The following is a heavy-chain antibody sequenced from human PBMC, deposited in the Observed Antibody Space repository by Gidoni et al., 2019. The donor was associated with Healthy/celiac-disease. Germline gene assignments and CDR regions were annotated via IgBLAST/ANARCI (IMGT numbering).Heavy chain of an antibody. D-gene: IGHD6-6*01. CDR3: ARIIAARPHYYYGMDV. CDR2: IYPGDSDT. Sequence: EVQLVQSGAEVKKPGESLKISCKGSGSSFTSYWIGWVRQMTGKGLEWGGIIYPGDSDTRYSPSFQGQVTISADKSISTAYLQWSSLKASDTAMYYCARIIAARPHYYYGMDVWGQGTTVTVSS. CDR1: GSSFTSYW. J-gene: IGHJ6*02. V-gene: IGHV5-51*03.